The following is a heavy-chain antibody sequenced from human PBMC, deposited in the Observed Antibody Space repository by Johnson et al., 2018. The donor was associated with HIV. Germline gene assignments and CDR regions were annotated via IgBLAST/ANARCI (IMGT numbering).Heavy chain of an antibody. CDR3: AKKQDWGSYSDTFDI. V-gene: IGHV3-7*01. Sequence: VQVVESGGGVVQPGRSLRLSCAASGFTFSGYGMHWVRQAPGKGLEWVANIKEDGSEKYYVDSVKGRFTIARDNAKSSLYLQMNSLRAEDTAVYYCAKKQDWGSYSDTFDIWGQGTMVTVSS. J-gene: IGHJ3*02. CDR2: IKEDGSEK. D-gene: IGHD7-27*01. CDR1: GFTFSGYG.